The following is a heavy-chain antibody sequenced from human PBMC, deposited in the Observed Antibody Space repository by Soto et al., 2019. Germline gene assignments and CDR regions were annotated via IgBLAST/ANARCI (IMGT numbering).Heavy chain of an antibody. Sequence: KASETLSLTCAVSGGSISSGGYSWSWIRQPPGKGLEWIGYIYHSGSTYYNPSLKSRVTISVDRSKNQFSLKLSSVTAADTAVYYCARVGSGYRNLWFDPWGQGISVTVSS. CDR3: ARVGSGYRNLWFDP. D-gene: IGHD4-4*01. J-gene: IGHJ5*02. V-gene: IGHV4-30-2*01. CDR2: IYHSGST. CDR1: GGSISSGGYS.